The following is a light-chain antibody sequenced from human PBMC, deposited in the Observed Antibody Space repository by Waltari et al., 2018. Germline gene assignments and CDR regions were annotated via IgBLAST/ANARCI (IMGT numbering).Light chain of an antibody. Sequence: VLTQSPGTLSLSPGERATLSCRDSQSVSSSYLAWYQQKPGQAPRLLIQGASSRATGIPDRFSGSGSGTDFTLTISRLEPEDFAVYYCQQYGSSPRTFGQGTKVEIK. V-gene: IGKV3-20*01. CDR2: GAS. CDR3: QQYGSSPRT. CDR1: QSVSSSY. J-gene: IGKJ1*01.